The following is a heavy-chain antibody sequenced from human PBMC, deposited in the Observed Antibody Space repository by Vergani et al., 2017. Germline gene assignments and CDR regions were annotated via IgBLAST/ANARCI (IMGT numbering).Heavy chain of an antibody. J-gene: IGHJ4*02. Sequence: QVQLVQSGAEVKKPGASVKVSCKASGYTFTGYYMHWVRQAPGQGLEWMGWINPNSGGTNYAKKFQGRVTMTRDTSISTAYMGLSRLRSDDTAVYYCARAYCSSTSCYPAYCFDYWGQGTLVTVSS. V-gene: IGHV1-2*02. CDR3: ARAYCSSTSCYPAYCFDY. D-gene: IGHD2-2*01. CDR2: INPNSGGT. CDR1: GYTFTGYY.